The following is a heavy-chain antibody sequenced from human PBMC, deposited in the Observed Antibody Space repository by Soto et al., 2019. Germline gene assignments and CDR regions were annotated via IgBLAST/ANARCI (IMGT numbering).Heavy chain of an antibody. J-gene: IGHJ4*02. CDR2: ISSTTNYI. Sequence: ESLRLSCSASGPPFTRYIMNWVRTAPGKGLEWVSSISSTTNYIYYGDSMKGRFTISRDNAKNSLYLEMNSLRAEDTAVYYCARESEDLTSNFDYWGQGTLVT. CDR1: GPPFTRYI. CDR3: ARESEDLTSNFDY. V-gene: IGHV3-21*06.